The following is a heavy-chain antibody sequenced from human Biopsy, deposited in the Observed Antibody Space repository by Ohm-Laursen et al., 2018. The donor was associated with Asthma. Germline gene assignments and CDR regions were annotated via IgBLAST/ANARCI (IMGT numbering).Heavy chain of an antibody. CDR2: VTYDGISQ. CDR1: GFTFSDYC. J-gene: IGHJ6*02. Sequence: SLRFSCTASGFTFSDYCMHWVRQVAGKGLDWVAVVTYDGISQYYAESVKGRFTISRDNSRNTLNLQMNSVRPDDTAVYFCARERAGVLGSYNGMDVWGPGTTVSVSS. CDR3: ARERAGVLGSYNGMDV. D-gene: IGHD2-8*01. V-gene: IGHV3-30*03.